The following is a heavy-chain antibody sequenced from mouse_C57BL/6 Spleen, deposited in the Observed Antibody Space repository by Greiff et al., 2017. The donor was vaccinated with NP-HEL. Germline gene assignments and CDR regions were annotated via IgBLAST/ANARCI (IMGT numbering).Heavy chain of an antibody. D-gene: IGHD2-2*01. CDR1: GYTFTSYW. CDR3: AGMVTTVYYAMDY. V-gene: IGHV1-53*01. Sequence: VQLQQSGTELVKPGASVKLSCKASGYTFTSYWMHWVKQRPGQGLEWIGNINPSNGGTNYNEKFKSKATLTVDTSSSTAYMQLSSLTSEDSAVYYCAGMVTTVYYAMDYWGQGTSVTVSS. J-gene: IGHJ4*01. CDR2: INPSNGGT.